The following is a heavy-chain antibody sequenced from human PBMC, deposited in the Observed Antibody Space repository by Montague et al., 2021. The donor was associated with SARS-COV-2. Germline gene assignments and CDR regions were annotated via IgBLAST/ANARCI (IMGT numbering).Heavy chain of an antibody. CDR2: VYNAGTT. Sequence: SETLSLTCTVSGGSISSSSYYWGWIRQPPGKGLEWIGNVYNAGTTYYNPSLKSRVTISVDTSKNQFSLNMASVTAADTAVYYCARTSKLRESTTGNYYYHAMDVWGPGTTVTVSS. CDR1: GGSISSSSYY. J-gene: IGHJ6*02. V-gene: IGHV4-39*01. D-gene: IGHD3-16*01. CDR3: ARTSKLRESTTGNYYYHAMDV.